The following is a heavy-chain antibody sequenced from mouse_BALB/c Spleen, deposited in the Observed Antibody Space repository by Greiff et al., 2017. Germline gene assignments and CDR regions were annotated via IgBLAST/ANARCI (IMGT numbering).Heavy chain of an antibody. CDR2: ISNGGGST. CDR1: GFTFSSYT. D-gene: IGHD2-4*01. Sequence: EVQLVESGGGLVQPGGSLKLSCAASGFTFSSYTMSWVRQTPEKRLEWVAYISNGGGSTYYPDTVKGRFTISRDNAKNTLYLQMSSLKSEDTAMYYCAREDDYGYAMDYWGQGTSVTVSS. V-gene: IGHV5-12-2*01. J-gene: IGHJ4*01. CDR3: AREDDYGYAMDY.